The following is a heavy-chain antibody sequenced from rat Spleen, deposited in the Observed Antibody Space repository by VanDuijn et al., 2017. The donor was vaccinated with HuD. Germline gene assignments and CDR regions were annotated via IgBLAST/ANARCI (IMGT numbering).Heavy chain of an antibody. Sequence: QVQLKESGPGLVQPSQTLSLTCTVSGFSLTSNGVSWVRQPPGKGLEWTAAMSSGGGTYYNSALKSRLSISRDTSKSQVFLKMNSLQTEDTAIYFCTGNRHSPGVLDAWGQGASVTVSS. V-gene: IGHV2S8*01. J-gene: IGHJ4*01. D-gene: IGHD1-4*01. CDR1: GFSLTSNG. CDR3: TGNRHSPGVLDA. CDR2: MSSGGGT.